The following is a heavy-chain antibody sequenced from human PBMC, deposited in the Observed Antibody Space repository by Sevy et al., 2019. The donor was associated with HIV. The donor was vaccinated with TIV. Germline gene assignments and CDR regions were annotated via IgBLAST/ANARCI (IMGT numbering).Heavy chain of an antibody. V-gene: IGHV3-9*01. CDR2: ISWNSGSI. CDR1: GFTFDDYA. D-gene: IGHD2-15*01. Sequence: GGSLRLSCAASGFTFDDYAMHWVRQAPGKGLEWVSGISWNSGSIGYADSVKGRFTISRDNAKNSLYLQMNSLRAEDTALYYCAKVNRGPYCSGGSCYSNDAFDIWGQGTMVTV. J-gene: IGHJ3*02. CDR3: AKVNRGPYCSGGSCYSNDAFDI.